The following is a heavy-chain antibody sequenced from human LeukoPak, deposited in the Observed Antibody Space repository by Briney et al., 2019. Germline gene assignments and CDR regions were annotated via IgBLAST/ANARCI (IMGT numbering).Heavy chain of an antibody. D-gene: IGHD5-18*01. CDR2: IYYSGST. CDR1: GGSISSYY. CDR3: ARGGYSYGGYFDY. Sequence: SETLSLTCTVSGGSISSYYWSWIRQSPGKGLEWIGYIYYSGSTNYNPSLKSRVTISVDTSKNQFSLKLSSVTAADTAVYYCARGGYSYGGYFDYWGQGTLVTVSS. V-gene: IGHV4-59*01. J-gene: IGHJ4*02.